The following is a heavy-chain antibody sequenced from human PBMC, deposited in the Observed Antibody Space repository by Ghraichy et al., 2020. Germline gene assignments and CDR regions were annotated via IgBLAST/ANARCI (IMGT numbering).Heavy chain of an antibody. CDR1: GFTFSSYA. D-gene: IGHD3-3*01. J-gene: IGHJ1*01. CDR2: ISGSGGST. CDR3: AKEVLRFLEWLETAEYFQH. Sequence: LSLTCAASGFTFSSYAMSWVRQAPGKGLEWVSAISGSGGSTYYADSVKGRFTISRDNSKNTLYLQMNSLRAEDTAVYYCAKEVLRFLEWLETAEYFQHWGQGTLVTVSS. V-gene: IGHV3-23*01.